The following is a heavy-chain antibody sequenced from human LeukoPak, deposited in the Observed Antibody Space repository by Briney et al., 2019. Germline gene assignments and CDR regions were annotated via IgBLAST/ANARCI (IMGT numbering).Heavy chain of an antibody. D-gene: IGHD3-10*01. CDR1: GGSISSSSYY. Sequence: SETLSLTCTVSGGSISSSSYYWGWIRQPPGKGLEWIGSIYYSGSTYYNPSLKSRVTISVDTSKNQFSLKLSSVTAADTAVYYYASDHGSGSRWGQGTLVTVSS. V-gene: IGHV4-39*01. CDR2: IYYSGST. CDR3: ASDHGSGSR. J-gene: IGHJ4*02.